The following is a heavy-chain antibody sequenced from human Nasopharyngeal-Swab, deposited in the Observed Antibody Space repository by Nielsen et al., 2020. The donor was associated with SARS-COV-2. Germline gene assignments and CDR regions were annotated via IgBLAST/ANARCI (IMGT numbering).Heavy chain of an antibody. Sequence: GESLKISCVASGFTFSSCAMTWVHQAPGKGLQWLSTISGSGRRTYYADSVKGRFTISRDNSQNTLYLQMNSLRAEDTAVYYCAKDFRHNYDYWSGYFTNWGQGTLVTVSS. V-gene: IGHV3-23*01. CDR2: ISGSGRRT. J-gene: IGHJ4*02. D-gene: IGHD3-3*01. CDR3: AKDFRHNYDYWSGYFTN. CDR1: GFTFSSCA.